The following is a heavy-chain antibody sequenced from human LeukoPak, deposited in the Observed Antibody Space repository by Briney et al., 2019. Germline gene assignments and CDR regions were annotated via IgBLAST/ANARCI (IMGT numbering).Heavy chain of an antibody. CDR1: GFTFSEYY. D-gene: IGHD2-15*01. CDR3: AREVYWNYDY. V-gene: IGHV3-11*06. J-gene: IGHJ4*02. Sequence: PGGSLRLSCTTSGFTFSEYYMTWIRQAPGKGLEWVSSISSSGNSTDYADSVKGRFTISRDNAKKSLYLQMNSLSAEDTAVYYCAREVYWNYDYWGQGTLVTVSS. CDR2: ISSSGNST.